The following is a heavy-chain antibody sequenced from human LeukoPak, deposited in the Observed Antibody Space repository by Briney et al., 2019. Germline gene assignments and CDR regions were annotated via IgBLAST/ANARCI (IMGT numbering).Heavy chain of an antibody. V-gene: IGHV3-30*03. Sequence: PGGSLRLSCAVSGFPFSTFWMSWVRQAPGKGLEWVAVISYDGSNKYYADSVKGRFTISRDNSKNTLYLQMNSLRAEDTAVYYCARVMGRYCSSTSCYVDYWGQGTLVTVSS. CDR2: ISYDGSNK. D-gene: IGHD2-2*01. J-gene: IGHJ4*02. CDR1: GFPFSTFW. CDR3: ARVMGRYCSSTSCYVDY.